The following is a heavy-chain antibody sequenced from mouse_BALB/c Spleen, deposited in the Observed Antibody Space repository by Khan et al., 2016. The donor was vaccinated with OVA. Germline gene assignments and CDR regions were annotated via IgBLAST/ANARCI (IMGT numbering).Heavy chain of an antibody. CDR3: VRDGAYHMNDGWFAY. D-gene: IGHD2-14*01. J-gene: IGHJ3*01. V-gene: IGHV1-4*01. CDR1: GYTFTSYT. CDR2: INPSNGYT. Sequence: VQLQQSGAELARHGASVKMSCKASGYTFTSYTIHWIKLRPGQGLEWIGFINPSNGYTNSNQKFKDKATLTADKSSTTVYMQMSSLTSDDSAVYNCVRDGAYHMNDGWFAYWGQGTLVTVSA.